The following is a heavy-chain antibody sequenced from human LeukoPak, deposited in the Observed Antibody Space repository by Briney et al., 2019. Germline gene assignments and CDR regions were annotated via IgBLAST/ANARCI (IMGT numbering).Heavy chain of an antibody. J-gene: IGHJ4*02. D-gene: IGHD3-22*01. CDR1: GFTFSSYA. CDR2: ISGSGGST. CDR3: AKDRVPDSFWSVDY. V-gene: IGHV3-23*01. Sequence: PGGSLRLSCAASGFTFSSYAMSWVRQAPGKGLEWVSAISGSGGSTYYADSVKGRFTISRDNSKDTLYLQMNSLRADDTAIYYCAKDRVPDSFWSVDYWGQGTLVIVSS.